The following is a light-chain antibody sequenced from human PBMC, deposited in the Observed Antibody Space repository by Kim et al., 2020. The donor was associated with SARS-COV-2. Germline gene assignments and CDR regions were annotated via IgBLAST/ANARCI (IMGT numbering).Light chain of an antibody. CDR1: TGAVTSGHY. CDR2: DRI. J-gene: IGLJ3*02. Sequence: PGGTVTLTCGSRTGAVTSGHYPHWFQQKPGQAPRTLIYDRINKHSWTPARFSGSLVGGKAALTLSGAQPDDEADYYCLLSYSGTWVFGGGTQLTVL. V-gene: IGLV7-46*01. CDR3: LLSYSGTWV.